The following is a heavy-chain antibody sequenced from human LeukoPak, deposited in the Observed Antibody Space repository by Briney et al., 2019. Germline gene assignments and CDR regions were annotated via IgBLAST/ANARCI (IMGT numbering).Heavy chain of an antibody. J-gene: IGHJ3*02. Sequence: GGSLRLSCAASGSTFSSHTMNWIRQAPGKGLQWVSYISGSGSTICYADSVKGRFTISRDNAKNSLYLQMNSLRAEDTAVYYCARVGIRDAFDIWGQGTMVTVSS. V-gene: IGHV3-48*04. CDR2: ISGSGSTI. CDR3: ARVGIRDAFDI. D-gene: IGHD3-10*01. CDR1: GSTFSSHT.